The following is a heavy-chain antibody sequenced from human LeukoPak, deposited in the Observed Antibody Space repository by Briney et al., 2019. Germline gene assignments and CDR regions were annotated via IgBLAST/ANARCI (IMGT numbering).Heavy chain of an antibody. CDR2: IYYSGST. V-gene: IGHV4-59*01. D-gene: IGHD4-17*01. Sequence: SETLSLTCTVCGGSISSYYWSWIRQPPGRGLEGIGYIYYSGSTNYNPSLKSRVTISVDTSKNQFSLELSSVTAADTAVYYWARGSFAAVTGWFDPWGQGTLVTVSS. CDR1: GGSISSYY. CDR3: ARGSFAAVTGWFDP. J-gene: IGHJ5*02.